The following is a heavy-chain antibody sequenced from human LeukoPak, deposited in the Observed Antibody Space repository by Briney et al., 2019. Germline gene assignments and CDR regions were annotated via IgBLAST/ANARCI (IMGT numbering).Heavy chain of an antibody. CDR1: GYTFTGYY. Sequence: ASVKVSCKASGYTFTGYYMHWVRQATGQGLEWMGWMNPNSGNTGYAQKFQGRVTMTRNTSISTAYMELSSLRSEDTAVYYCARAGGYYDSSGYYGYFDYWGQGTLVTVSS. J-gene: IGHJ4*02. CDR2: MNPNSGNT. CDR3: ARAGGYYDSSGYYGYFDY. V-gene: IGHV1-8*02. D-gene: IGHD3-22*01.